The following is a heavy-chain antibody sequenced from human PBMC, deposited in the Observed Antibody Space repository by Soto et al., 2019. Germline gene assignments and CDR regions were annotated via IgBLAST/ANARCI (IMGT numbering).Heavy chain of an antibody. CDR3: ARGLVLWCEELSRRGGYYDYMDV. D-gene: IGHD3-10*01. Sequence: QVQLQQWGAGLLKPSETLSLTCAVYGGSFSGYQWTWIRQTPGNGLEWIGEINDSGNINYKPSLKSRVTIVVDTAKKQISLTLSSVTAADTAVYYCARGLVLWCEELSRRGGYYDYMDVWCKGTTVNVSS. CDR1: GGSFSGYQ. J-gene: IGHJ6*03. CDR2: INDSGNI. V-gene: IGHV4-34*01.